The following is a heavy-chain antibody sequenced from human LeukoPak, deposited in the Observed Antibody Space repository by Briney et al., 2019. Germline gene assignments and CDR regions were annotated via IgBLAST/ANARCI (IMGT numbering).Heavy chain of an antibody. CDR1: GGSISSYY. CDR2: IYYSGST. Sequence: SETLSLTCTVSGGSISSYYWSWIRQPPGKGLEWIGYIYYSGSTNYNPSLKSRVTISVDTSKNQFSLKLSSVTAADTAVYYCAKGGTTGVFDYWGQGTLVTVSS. V-gene: IGHV4-59*12. D-gene: IGHD4-23*01. J-gene: IGHJ4*02. CDR3: AKGGTTGVFDY.